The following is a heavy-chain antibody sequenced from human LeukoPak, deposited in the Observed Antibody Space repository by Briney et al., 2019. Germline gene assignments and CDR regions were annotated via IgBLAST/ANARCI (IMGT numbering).Heavy chain of an antibody. Sequence: TGGSLRLSCSASGFIFSNYWMSWVRQAPGKGLEWVANIKQDGREKYYVDSVKGRFTISRDNAKNSLSLQMNSLRAEDTAVYYCARDKSYGDSEDCGGQGTLVTVSA. D-gene: IGHD4-17*01. CDR3: ARDKSYGDSEDC. CDR1: GFIFSNYW. J-gene: IGHJ4*02. CDR2: IKQDGREK. V-gene: IGHV3-7*05.